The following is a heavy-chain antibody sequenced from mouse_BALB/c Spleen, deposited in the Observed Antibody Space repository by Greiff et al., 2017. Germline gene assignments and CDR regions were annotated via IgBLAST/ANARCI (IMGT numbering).Heavy chain of an antibody. Sequence: VHVKQSGPSLVKPSQTLSLTCSVTGDSITSGYWNWIRKFPGNKLEYMGYISYSGSTYYNPSLKSRISITRDTSKNQYYLQLNSVTTEDTATYYCARGTTNFYWYFDVWGAGTTVTVSS. D-gene: IGHD4-1*01. CDR3: ARGTTNFYWYFDV. J-gene: IGHJ1*01. CDR1: GDSITSGY. V-gene: IGHV3-8*02. CDR2: ISYSGST.